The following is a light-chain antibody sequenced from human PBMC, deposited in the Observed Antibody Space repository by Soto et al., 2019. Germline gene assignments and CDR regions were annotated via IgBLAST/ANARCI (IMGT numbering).Light chain of an antibody. CDR1: QSISNF. CDR3: QQSFSIPIT. Sequence: DFQTRQSPSSLSASVGARVTITCRASQSISNFLNWYQQKPGKVTKLLIYAASSLHSGVPSRFSGSGSGTDFTLTISSLQPEDAATYYCQQSFSIPITVGHGTRLEI. CDR2: AAS. V-gene: IGKV1-39*01. J-gene: IGKJ5*01.